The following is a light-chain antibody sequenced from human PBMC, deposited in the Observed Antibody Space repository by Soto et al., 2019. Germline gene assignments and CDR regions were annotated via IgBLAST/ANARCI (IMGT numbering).Light chain of an antibody. Sequence: EIVLTQSPATLSLSPGERPTLSCRSSQSISTFLAWYQQKPGQAPRPLIYGASTRATGIPARFSGSGSGTEFILTISSLQSEDFAVYYCQQYNNWPPITFGQGTRLEI. J-gene: IGKJ5*01. V-gene: IGKV3-15*01. CDR1: QSISTF. CDR2: GAS. CDR3: QQYNNWPPIT.